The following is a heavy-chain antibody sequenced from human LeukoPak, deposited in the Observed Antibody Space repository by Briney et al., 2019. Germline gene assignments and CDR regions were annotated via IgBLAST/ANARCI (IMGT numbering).Heavy chain of an antibody. Sequence: ASVKVSCTASGYTFTSYYMHWVRQAPGQGLEWMGIINPSGGSTSYAQKFQGRVTVTRDTSTSTVYMELSSLRPEDTAVYYCARGVEGLGLGFDYWGQGTLVTVSS. D-gene: IGHD3-16*01. V-gene: IGHV1-46*01. CDR3: ARGVEGLGLGFDY. CDR2: INPSGGST. CDR1: GYTFTSYY. J-gene: IGHJ4*02.